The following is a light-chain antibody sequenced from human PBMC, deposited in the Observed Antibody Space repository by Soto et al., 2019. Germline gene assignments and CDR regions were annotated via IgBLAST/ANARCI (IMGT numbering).Light chain of an antibody. CDR1: LSVSSW. CDR2: RAS. V-gene: IGKV1-5*03. Sequence: DIQMTQSPSTLSASVGDRVTITCRASLSVSSWLAWYQQKPGKAPKLLIYRASSLGNGVPSRFSGRGSGTAFTLTISNLQPDDFGNYSCQQYNSDSTFGQGTRVEIK. J-gene: IGKJ1*01. CDR3: QQYNSDST.